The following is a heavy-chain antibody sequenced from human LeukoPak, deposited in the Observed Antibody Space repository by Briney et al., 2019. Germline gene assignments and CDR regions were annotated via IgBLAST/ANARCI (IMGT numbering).Heavy chain of an antibody. Sequence: SVKVSCKASGGTFSSYAISWVRQASGQGLEWMGRIIPILGTANYAQKFQGRVTITTDESTSTAYMELSSLRSEDTAVYYCARATQRKWLSGWFDPWGQGTLVTVSS. CDR2: IIPILGTA. V-gene: IGHV1-69*05. D-gene: IGHD3-22*01. J-gene: IGHJ5*02. CDR3: ARATQRKWLSGWFDP. CDR1: GGTFSSYA.